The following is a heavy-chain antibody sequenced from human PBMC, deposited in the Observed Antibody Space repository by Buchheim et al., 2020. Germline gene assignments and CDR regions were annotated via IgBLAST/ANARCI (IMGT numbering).Heavy chain of an antibody. Sequence: QVQLQESGPGLVKPSQTLSLTCTVSGGSISSGGYYWSWIRQHPGKGLEWIGCIYYSGSTYYNPSLKSRVTISVDTSKNQFSLKLSSVTATDTAVYYCARSYEQWLAGGINWFDPWGQGTL. V-gene: IGHV4-31*03. CDR3: ARSYEQWLAGGINWFDP. D-gene: IGHD6-19*01. CDR1: GGSISSGGYY. CDR2: IYYSGST. J-gene: IGHJ5*02.